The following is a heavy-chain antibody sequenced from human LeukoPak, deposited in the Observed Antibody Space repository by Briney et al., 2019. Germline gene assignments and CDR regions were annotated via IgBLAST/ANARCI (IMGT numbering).Heavy chain of an antibody. CDR3: ARRGVIAARLFDY. J-gene: IGHJ4*02. V-gene: IGHV4-38-2*01. D-gene: IGHD6-6*01. CDR1: NFSISSGYY. CDR2: IYHSGST. Sequence: SETPSLTCAVSNFSISSGYYWGWIRQPPGKGLEWIGSIYHSGSTYYNPSLKSRLTISVDTSKNQFSLKLSSVTAADTAVYYCARRGVIAARLFDYWGQGTLVTVSS.